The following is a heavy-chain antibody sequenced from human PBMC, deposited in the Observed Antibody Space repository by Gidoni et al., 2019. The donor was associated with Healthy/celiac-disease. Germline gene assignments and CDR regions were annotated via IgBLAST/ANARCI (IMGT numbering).Heavy chain of an antibody. CDR2: INPSGGST. CDR3: ARLDILTGIDAFDI. V-gene: IGHV1-46*01. Sequence: QVQPVQPGAEVKKPGASVKVSCNASGYTFTSYYRHWVRQSPGQGLEWMGIINPSGGSTSYAQKFQGRVTMTRDTSTSTVYMGLSSLRSEDTAVYYCARLDILTGIDAFDIWGQGTMVTVSS. J-gene: IGHJ3*02. D-gene: IGHD3-9*01. CDR1: GYTFTSYY.